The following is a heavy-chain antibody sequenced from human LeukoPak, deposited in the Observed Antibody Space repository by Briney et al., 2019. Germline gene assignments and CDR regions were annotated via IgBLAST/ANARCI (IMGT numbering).Heavy chain of an antibody. CDR2: INPNSGGT. CDR1: GYTFTGYY. J-gene: IGHJ4*02. CDR3: ARVPPEGPTLFFDY. Sequence: ASVKVSCKASGYTFTGYYMHWVRQAPGQGLEWMGWINPNSGGTNFAQKFQGRVTMTRDTSISTAYMELSRLRSDDTAVYYCARVPPEGPTLFFDYWGQGTLVTVSS. V-gene: IGHV1-2*02.